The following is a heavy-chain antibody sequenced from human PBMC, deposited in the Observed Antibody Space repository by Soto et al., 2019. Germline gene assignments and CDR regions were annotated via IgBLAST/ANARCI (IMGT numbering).Heavy chain of an antibody. J-gene: IGHJ4*02. CDR3: AKAGIAAAGTGGVY. V-gene: IGHV3-30*18. Sequence: GGSLRLSCAASGFTFSSYGMHWVRQAPGKGLEWVAVISYDGSNKYYADSVKGRFTISRDNSKNTLYLQMNSLRAEDTAVYYCAKAGIAAAGTGGVYWGQGTLVTVSS. CDR1: GFTFSSYG. D-gene: IGHD6-13*01. CDR2: ISYDGSNK.